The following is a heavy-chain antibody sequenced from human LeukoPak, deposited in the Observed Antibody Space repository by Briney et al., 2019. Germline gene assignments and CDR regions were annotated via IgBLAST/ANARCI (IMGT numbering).Heavy chain of an antibody. J-gene: IGHJ4*02. Sequence: GRSLRLSCAAPGFTFSPYAMHWVRQAPGEGLKWVALISNDGSKKYYADSVKGRFTISRDNSKNTLDLQMNSLRAEDTAVYYCAKDGYCSSTSCYPNHFDSWGQGTLVTVSS. CDR3: AKDGYCSSTSCYPNHFDS. CDR1: GFTFSPYA. D-gene: IGHD2-2*03. CDR2: ISNDGSKK. V-gene: IGHV3-30*18.